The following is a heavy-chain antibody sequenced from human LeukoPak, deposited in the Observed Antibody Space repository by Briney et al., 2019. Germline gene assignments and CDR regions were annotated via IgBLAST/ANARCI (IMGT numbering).Heavy chain of an antibody. V-gene: IGHV4-59*08. CDR3: ARHEPYYYDSSDYWGYYFDY. CDR1: GGSISSYY. D-gene: IGHD3-22*01. J-gene: IGHJ4*02. Sequence: SSETLSLTCTVSGGSISSYYWSWIRQPPGKGLEWIVYIYYSGSTNSNPSLKSRVTVSVDTSKNQFSLRLSSVTAADTAVYYCARHEPYYYDSSDYWGYYFDYWGQGTLVTVSS. CDR2: IYYSGST.